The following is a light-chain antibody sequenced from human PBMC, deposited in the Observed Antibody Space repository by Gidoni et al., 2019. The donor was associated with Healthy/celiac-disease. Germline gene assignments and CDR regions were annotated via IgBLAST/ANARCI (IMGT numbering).Light chain of an antibody. CDR1: QDISNY. Sequence: DIQMTQSPSSLSASVGDSVTITCQASQDISNYLNWYQQKPGKAPKLLIYDASNLETGVPSRFSGSGSGTDFTFTISSLQPEDIATYYCQQYDNLLITFXGXTKVEIK. CDR2: DAS. J-gene: IGKJ4*01. V-gene: IGKV1-33*01. CDR3: QQYDNLLIT.